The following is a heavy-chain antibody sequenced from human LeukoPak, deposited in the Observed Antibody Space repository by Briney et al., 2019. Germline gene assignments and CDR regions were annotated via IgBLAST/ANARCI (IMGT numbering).Heavy chain of an antibody. Sequence: PGGSLRLSCAASGFTFSTYAVNWVRQAPGKGLEWVSAISSSGGTTYYAASVKSRFSISRDNSKNPLSLQMNSLRAADTAVYYCAKDRNGWPTSFDSWGQGTLVTVSA. CDR2: ISSSGGTT. V-gene: IGHV3-23*01. CDR3: AKDRNGWPTSFDS. J-gene: IGHJ4*02. D-gene: IGHD6-19*01. CDR1: GFTFSTYA.